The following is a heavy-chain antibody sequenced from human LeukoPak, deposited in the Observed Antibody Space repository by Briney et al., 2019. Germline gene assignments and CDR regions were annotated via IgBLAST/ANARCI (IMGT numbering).Heavy chain of an antibody. CDR3: TRSFYYDSTGYYFDPDY. D-gene: IGHD3-22*01. CDR2: ISSSGSTI. Sequence: GGSLRLSCAASGFTFSSYEMNWVRQAPGKGLEWVSYISSSGSTIYYADSVKGRFTISRDNARTSLFLQMNNLRAEDTALYYCTRSFYYDSTGYYFDPDYWGRGTLVTVSS. V-gene: IGHV3-48*03. J-gene: IGHJ4*02. CDR1: GFTFSSYE.